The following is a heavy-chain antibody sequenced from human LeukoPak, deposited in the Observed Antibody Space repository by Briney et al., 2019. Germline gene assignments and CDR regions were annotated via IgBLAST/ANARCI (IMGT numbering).Heavy chain of an antibody. Sequence: GGSLRLSCAASGFTFSRYAMNWVRQAPGKGLQGVSYITTDSSDIHYADSVKGRFTISRDNARNTLYLQLSSLRAEDSAVYYCARDTFQPGLIDSWGQGTLVTSPQ. CDR1: GFTFSRYA. J-gene: IGHJ4*02. CDR3: ARDTFQPGLIDS. CDR2: ITTDSSDI. D-gene: IGHD2-2*01. V-gene: IGHV3-21*05.